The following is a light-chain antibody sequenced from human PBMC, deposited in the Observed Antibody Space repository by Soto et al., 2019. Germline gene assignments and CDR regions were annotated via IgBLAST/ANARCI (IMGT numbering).Light chain of an antibody. CDR2: DDS. Sequence: SYELTQPPSVSVAPGQTARITCGGNNIGSKSVHWYQQKPGQAPVLVVYDDSDRPSGVPDRFSGSKSGTSASLAISGLRSEDEADYYCAAWDDSLSGWVFGGGTKLTVL. CDR1: NIGSKS. V-gene: IGLV3-21*02. CDR3: AAWDDSLSGWV. J-gene: IGLJ3*02.